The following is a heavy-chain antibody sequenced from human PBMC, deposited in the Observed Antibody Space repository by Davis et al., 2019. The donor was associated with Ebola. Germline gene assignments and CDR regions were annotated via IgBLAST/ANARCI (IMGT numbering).Heavy chain of an antibody. CDR3: ARRVPMGNWFDP. J-gene: IGHJ5*02. CDR1: GGSISHHY. V-gene: IGHV4-59*08. D-gene: IGHD3-10*01. CDR2: IYYDGTT. Sequence: MPSETLSLSCTVSGGSISHHYWCWIRKPPGQALERIGYIYYDGTTNYNPSLKSRVTISLDPSKNQLSLKLSSVTAADTAVYYCARRVPMGNWFDPWGQGTLVTVSS.